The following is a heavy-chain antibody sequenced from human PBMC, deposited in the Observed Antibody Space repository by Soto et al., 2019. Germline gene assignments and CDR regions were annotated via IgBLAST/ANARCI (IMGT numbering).Heavy chain of an antibody. CDR2: IYYSGST. J-gene: IGHJ4*02. D-gene: IGHD7-27*01. CDR3: ARRWGRTFDY. CDR1: GGSTSSYY. V-gene: IGHV4-59*08. Sequence: PSXTLCLTCTVSGGSTSSYYWSWIRQPPGKGLEWIGYIYYSGSTNYNPSLKSRVTISVDTSKNQFSLKLSSVTAADTAVYYCARRWGRTFDYWGQGTLVTVSS.